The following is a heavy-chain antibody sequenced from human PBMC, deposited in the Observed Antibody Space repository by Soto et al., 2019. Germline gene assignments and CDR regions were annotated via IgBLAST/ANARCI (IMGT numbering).Heavy chain of an antibody. CDR2: IYYSGST. Sequence: QVQLQESGPGLVKPSQTLSLTCTVSGGSISSGGYYWSWIRLHPGRGLEWIGYIYYSGSTYYNPSLKSRVTISVDTSKNQFSLKLSSVTAADTAVYYCARVRLGDYGAHFDLWGRGTLVTVSS. V-gene: IGHV4-31*03. D-gene: IGHD4-17*01. J-gene: IGHJ2*01. CDR3: ARVRLGDYGAHFDL. CDR1: GGSISSGGYY.